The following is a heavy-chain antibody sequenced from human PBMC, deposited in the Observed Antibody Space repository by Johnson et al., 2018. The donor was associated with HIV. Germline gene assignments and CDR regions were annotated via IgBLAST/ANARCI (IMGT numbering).Heavy chain of an antibody. CDR1: GLSVSINY. V-gene: IGHV3-53*01. Sequence: VQLVESGGGLIQPGGSLRLSCAVSGLSVSINYITWVRQAPGKGLEWVSVIYSGGSTYYADSVKGSCTISRDNSKNTLYLQMNSRRAEDMAVYYCARGSRYTYDNDDAYLLHAFDFWGQGTMVTVSS. CDR3: ARGSRYTYDNDDAYLLHAFDF. CDR2: IYSGGST. J-gene: IGHJ3*01. D-gene: IGHD3-22*01.